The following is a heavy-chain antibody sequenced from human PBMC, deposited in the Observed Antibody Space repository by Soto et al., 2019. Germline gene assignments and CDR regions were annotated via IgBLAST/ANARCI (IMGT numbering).Heavy chain of an antibody. CDR1: GGSISSGDYY. V-gene: IGHV4-30-4*01. D-gene: IGHD2-2*01. CDR3: ARTLPTNRYCSSTSCPSDY. J-gene: IGHJ4*02. Sequence: QVQLQESGPGLVKPSQTLSLTCTVSGGSISSGDYYWSWICQPPGKGLEWIGYIYYSGSTYYNPSLKSRVTISVDTSKNQFSLKLSSVTAADTAVYYCARTLPTNRYCSSTSCPSDYWGQGTLVTVSS. CDR2: IYYSGST.